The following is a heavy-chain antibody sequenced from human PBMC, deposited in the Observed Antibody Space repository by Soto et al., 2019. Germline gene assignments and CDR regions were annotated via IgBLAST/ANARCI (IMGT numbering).Heavy chain of an antibody. CDR1: GFTFSYYR. CDR2: MSIGDAKT. V-gene: IGHV3-23*01. D-gene: IGHD5-18*01. J-gene: IGHJ4*02. CDR3: ARWDGYADV. Sequence: XGSLRLSSAASGFTFSYYRMSWVRQTPEKGLEWVSGMSIGDAKTFYIDSVRGRFTVSRDSVKNTVDLQMNSLRAEDTALYYCARWDGYADVWGQGTLVTVSS.